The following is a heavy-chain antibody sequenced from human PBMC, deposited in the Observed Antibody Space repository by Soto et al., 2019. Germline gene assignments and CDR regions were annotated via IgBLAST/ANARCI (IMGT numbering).Heavy chain of an antibody. CDR1: GGSINSRYW. Sequence: PSETLSLTCAVSGGSINSRYWWSWVRQSPGKGLEWIGEIYHSGSTNYNPSLKSRVTISVDKSKNQLSLNLSSVTAADTAVYYCARDQNGSGNYYTRYFDYWGQGTLVTVSS. CDR3: ARDQNGSGNYYTRYFDY. D-gene: IGHD3-10*01. CDR2: IYHSGST. J-gene: IGHJ4*02. V-gene: IGHV4-4*02.